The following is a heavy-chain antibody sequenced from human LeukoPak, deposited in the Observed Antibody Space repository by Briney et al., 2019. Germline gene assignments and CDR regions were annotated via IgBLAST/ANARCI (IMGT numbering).Heavy chain of an antibody. CDR3: AGVGGYSGYAVI. CDR2: IYYSGST. V-gene: IGHV4-39*07. D-gene: IGHD5-12*01. Sequence: SETLSLTCTVSGGSISSSSYYWGWIRQPPGKGLEWIGSIYYSGSTYYNPSLKSRVTISVDTSKNQFSLKLSSVTAADTAVYYCAGVGGYSGYAVIWGQGTLVTVSS. J-gene: IGHJ4*02. CDR1: GGSISSSSYY.